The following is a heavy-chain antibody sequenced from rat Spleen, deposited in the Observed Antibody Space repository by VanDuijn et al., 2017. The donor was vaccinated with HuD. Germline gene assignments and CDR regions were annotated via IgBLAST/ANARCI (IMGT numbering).Heavy chain of an antibody. V-gene: IGHV5-7*01. CDR1: GFTFSDYY. Sequence: EVQLVESGGGLVQPGRSLKLSCAASGFTFSDYYMAWVRQAPTKGLEWVATISYDGSSTYYRDSVKGRFTISRDNAKSTLYLQMDSLRSEDTATYYCARGFDYWGQGTLVAVSS. CDR3: ARGFDY. CDR2: ISYDGSST. J-gene: IGHJ3*01.